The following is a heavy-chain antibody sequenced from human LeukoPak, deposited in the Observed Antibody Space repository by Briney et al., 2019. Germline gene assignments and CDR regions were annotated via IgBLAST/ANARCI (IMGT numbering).Heavy chain of an antibody. V-gene: IGHV1-69*04. CDR2: IIPILGIA. D-gene: IGHD3/OR15-3a*01. CDR1: GGTFSSYA. CDR3: ATTPPAGTGGTAFDY. J-gene: IGHJ4*02. Sequence: SVKVSCKASGGTFSSYAISWVRQAPGQGLEWMGRIIPILGIANYAQKFQGRVTITADKSTSTAYMELSSLRSEDTAVYYCATTPPAGTGGTAFDYWGQGTLVTVSS.